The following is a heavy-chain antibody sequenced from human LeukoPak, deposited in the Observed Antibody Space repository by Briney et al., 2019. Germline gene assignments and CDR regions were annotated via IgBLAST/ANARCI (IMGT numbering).Heavy chain of an antibody. CDR3: VRDRWPGLGDF. CDR2: VYSGGLT. D-gene: IGHD6-19*01. J-gene: IGHJ6*02. Sequence: GGSLRLACAASGYIVSENYMSWVRQAPGTGLEWVSTVYSGGLTFYADPVKGRFTISRDNSKNTLYLQMSSLRAEDTAVYYCVRDRWPGLGDFWGQGTTVTVSS. CDR1: GYIVSENY. V-gene: IGHV3-66*01.